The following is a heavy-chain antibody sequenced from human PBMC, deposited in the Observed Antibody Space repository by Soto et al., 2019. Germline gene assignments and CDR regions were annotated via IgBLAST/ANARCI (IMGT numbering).Heavy chain of an antibody. CDR2: INAGNGNT. V-gene: IGHV1-3*05. J-gene: IGHJ4*02. D-gene: IGHD6-19*01. Sequence: VQLVQSGAEEKKSGASVKVSCKASGYTFTGYAMHWVRQAPGQRLEWMGWINAGNGNTKYSQKFQGRVTITRDTSASTAYMDLSSLRSEDTAVYYCARAVAVPADFDYWGQGTLVTVSS. CDR3: ARAVAVPADFDY. CDR1: GYTFTGYA.